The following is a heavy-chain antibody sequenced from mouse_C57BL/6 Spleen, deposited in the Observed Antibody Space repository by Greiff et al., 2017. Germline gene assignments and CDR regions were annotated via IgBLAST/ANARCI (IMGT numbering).Heavy chain of an antibody. Sequence: QVQLKQPGAELVRPGSSVKLSCKASGFTFTSYWMHWVKQRPIQGLEWIGNIDPSDSETYYYQKFKDKAILTVDKPSSIAYMLLSSLSSDDSAVYYCGGAAYYSNCGAMDYWGQGTSVTVSS. D-gene: IGHD2-5*01. CDR3: GGAAYYSNCGAMDY. J-gene: IGHJ4*01. CDR1: GFTFTSYW. CDR2: IDPSDSET. V-gene: IGHV1-52*01.